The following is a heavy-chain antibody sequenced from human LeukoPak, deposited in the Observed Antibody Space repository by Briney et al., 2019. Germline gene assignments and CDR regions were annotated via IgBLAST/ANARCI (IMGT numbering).Heavy chain of an antibody. Sequence: GGSLRLSCAASGFTFSYYVMRWVRQAPGKGPEWGSGLSGDAGDTYYADSVRGRFTISRDNSRNTLSLQMNSLRAEDTAKYYCAKTTHYDIFTGLDYWGQGSLVTVSS. CDR2: LSGDAGDT. D-gene: IGHD3-9*01. V-gene: IGHV3-23*01. J-gene: IGHJ4*02. CDR1: GFTFSYYV. CDR3: AKTTHYDIFTGLDY.